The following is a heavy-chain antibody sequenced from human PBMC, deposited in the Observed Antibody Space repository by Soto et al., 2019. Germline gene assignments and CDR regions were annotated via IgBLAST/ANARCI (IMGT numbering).Heavy chain of an antibody. CDR1: GFTSSNYA. V-gene: IGHV3-23*01. Sequence: EVQLLESGGALGQPGGSLRLSCAASGFTSSNYAMSWVRQAPGKGLEGVSVISTSGGRTYYADSVKGGFTISRDNSNNTLYLQMNSLRAEDTAVYYCARDYYPSSGYPNWFDPWGQGTLVTVSS. CDR2: ISTSGGRT. J-gene: IGHJ5*02. CDR3: ARDYYPSSGYPNWFDP. D-gene: IGHD3-22*01.